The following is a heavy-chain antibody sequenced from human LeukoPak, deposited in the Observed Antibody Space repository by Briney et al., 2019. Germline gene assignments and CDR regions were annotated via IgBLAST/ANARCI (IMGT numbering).Heavy chain of an antibody. CDR1: GSTFSSYW. Sequence: GGSLRLSCAASGSTFSSYWMSWVRQAPGKGLEWVAVISYDGSNKYYADSVKGRFTISRDNSKNTLYLQMNSLRAEDTAVYYCTLPRGAFDIWGQGTMVTVSS. V-gene: IGHV3-30-3*01. D-gene: IGHD2-15*01. J-gene: IGHJ3*02. CDR2: ISYDGSNK. CDR3: TLPRGAFDI.